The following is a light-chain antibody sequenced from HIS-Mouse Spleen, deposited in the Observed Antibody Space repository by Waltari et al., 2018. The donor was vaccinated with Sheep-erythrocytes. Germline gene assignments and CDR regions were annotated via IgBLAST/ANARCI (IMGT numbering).Light chain of an antibody. V-gene: IGKV1-33*01. CDR2: DAS. CDR1: QNISNY. Sequence: DIQMTQSPSSLSASVGDRVTITCQASQNISNYLNSYQQKPGKAPKLLIYDASNLETGVPSRFSGSGSETDFTFTISRMQPEDIATYYCKQYDNLLTFGGGTKVEIK. J-gene: IGKJ4*01. CDR3: KQYDNLLT.